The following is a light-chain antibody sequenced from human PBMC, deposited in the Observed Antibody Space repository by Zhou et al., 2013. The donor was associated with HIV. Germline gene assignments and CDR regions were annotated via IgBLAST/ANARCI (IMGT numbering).Light chain of an antibody. CDR3: QQLNSYPLT. J-gene: IGKJ4*01. CDR1: QGISSY. V-gene: IGKV1-9*01. Sequence: DIHLTQSPSFLSASVGDRVTITCRSSQGISSYLAWYQQKPGKAPRLLIYAASTLHSGVPSRFSGSGSGTEFTPSISSLQPEDFATYYCQQLNSYPLTFGGGTKVEIK. CDR2: AAS.